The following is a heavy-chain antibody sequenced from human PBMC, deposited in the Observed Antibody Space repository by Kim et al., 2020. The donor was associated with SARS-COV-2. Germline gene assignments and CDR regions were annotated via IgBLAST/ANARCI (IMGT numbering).Heavy chain of an antibody. J-gene: IGHJ6*02. Sequence: LKSRVTISVDTSKNQFSLKLSSVTAADTAVYYCARDRDDFWSGYRYGMDVWGQGTTVTVSS. D-gene: IGHD3-3*01. V-gene: IGHV4-31*02. CDR3: ARDRDDFWSGYRYGMDV.